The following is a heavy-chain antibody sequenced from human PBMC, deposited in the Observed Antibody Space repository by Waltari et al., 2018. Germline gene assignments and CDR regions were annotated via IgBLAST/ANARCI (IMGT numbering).Heavy chain of an antibody. CDR2: INHSGST. CDR3: ARDGGYSYGYPILAVNWFDP. V-gene: IGHV4-34*01. D-gene: IGHD5-18*01. J-gene: IGHJ5*02. CDR1: GGSFSGYY. Sequence: QVQLQQWGAGLLKPSETLSLTCAVYGGSFSGYYWSWIRQPPGKGLEWIGEINHSGSTNYNPSLKSRVTISVDTSKNQFSLKLSSVTAADTAVYYCARDGGYSYGYPILAVNWFDPWCQG.